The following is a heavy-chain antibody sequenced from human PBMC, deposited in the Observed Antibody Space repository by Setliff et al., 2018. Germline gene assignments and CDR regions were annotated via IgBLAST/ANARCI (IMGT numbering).Heavy chain of an antibody. CDR1: GYSFTGYW. V-gene: IGHV5-51*01. Sequence: PGESLKISCKGSGYSFTGYWIGWVRQMPGKGLEWMGIIYPGDSDTRYSPSFQGQVTISADKSISTAYLQWSSLKASDTAMYYCARARSNCWSGYFNWFDPWGQGTLVTVSS. J-gene: IGHJ5*02. CDR3: ARARSNCWSGYFNWFDP. CDR2: IYPGDSDT. D-gene: IGHD3-3*01.